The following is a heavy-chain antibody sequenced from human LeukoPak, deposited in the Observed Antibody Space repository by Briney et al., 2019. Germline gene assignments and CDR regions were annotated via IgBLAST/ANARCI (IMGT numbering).Heavy chain of an antibody. V-gene: IGHV4-34*01. J-gene: IGHJ4*02. CDR1: GGSFSGYY. CDR2: INHSGST. D-gene: IGHD3-22*01. CDR3: ARRTYYYDSSGYIPIYYFDY. Sequence: TSETLSLTCAVYGGSFSGYYWSWIRQPPGKGLEWIGEINHSGSTNYNPSLKSRVTISVDTSKNQFSLKLSSVTAADTAVYYCARRTYYYDSSGYIPIYYFDYWGQGTLVTVSS.